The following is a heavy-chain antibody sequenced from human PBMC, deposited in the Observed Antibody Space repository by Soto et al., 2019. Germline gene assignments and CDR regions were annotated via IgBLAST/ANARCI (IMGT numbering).Heavy chain of an antibody. Sequence: EVQLVESGGGLVQPGGSLRLSCEASGSSLSSYWMSWVRQAPGKGLEWVANMNQDGSESDYVGSVKGRFTFTRDNAKNSLYLQMNSLRAEDTAVYYCARLSTSAGRRDLACWGQGTLVTVSS. CDR2: MNQDGSES. V-gene: IGHV3-7*01. CDR1: GSSLSSYW. CDR3: ARLSTSAGRRDLAC. J-gene: IGHJ4*02.